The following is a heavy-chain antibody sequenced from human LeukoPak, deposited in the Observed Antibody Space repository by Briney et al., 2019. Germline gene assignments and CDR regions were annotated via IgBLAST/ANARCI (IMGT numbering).Heavy chain of an antibody. V-gene: IGHV1-69*13. CDR2: IIPIFGTA. D-gene: IGHD6-19*01. CDR1: GGTFSSYA. CDR3: ARVGAVAGPRSFDY. J-gene: IGHJ4*02. Sequence: SVKVSCEASGGTFSSYAISWVRQAPGQGLEWMGGIIPIFGTANYAQKFQGRVTITADESTSTAYMELSSLRSEDTAVYYCARVGAVAGPRSFDYWGQGTLVTVSS.